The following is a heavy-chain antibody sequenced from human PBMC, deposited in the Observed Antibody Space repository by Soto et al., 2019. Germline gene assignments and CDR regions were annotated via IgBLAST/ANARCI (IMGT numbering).Heavy chain of an antibody. Sequence: EVQFVESGGGLVKPGGSLRLSCAASGFNFNSYTINWVRQAPVKRLEWLSSISSSGYIFSTDSVRGRFTISRDNAKNSLYLQRNRLRAEDTAVYFCARDCTGGSCYPGMDVWGQGTTVTVSS. D-gene: IGHD2-15*01. V-gene: IGHV3-21*01. CDR3: ARDCTGGSCYPGMDV. CDR2: ISSSGYI. CDR1: GFNFNSYT. J-gene: IGHJ6*02.